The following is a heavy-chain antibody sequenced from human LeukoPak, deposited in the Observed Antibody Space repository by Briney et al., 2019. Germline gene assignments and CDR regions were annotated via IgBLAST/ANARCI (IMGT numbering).Heavy chain of an antibody. CDR1: GGTFSSYA. CDR2: IIPIFGTA. J-gene: IGHJ3*02. V-gene: IGHV1-69*05. D-gene: IGHD3-22*01. Sequence: SVKVSCKASGGTFSSYAISWVRQAPGQRLEWMGGIIPIFGTANYAQKFQGRVTITTDESTSTAYMELSSLRSEDTAVYYCARGYYDSSGYYYYAFDIWGQGTMVTVSS. CDR3: ARGYYDSSGYYYYAFDI.